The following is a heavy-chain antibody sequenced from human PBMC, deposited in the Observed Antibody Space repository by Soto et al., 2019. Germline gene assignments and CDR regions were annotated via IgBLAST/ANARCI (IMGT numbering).Heavy chain of an antibody. CDR1: GYTFTGYY. V-gene: IGHV1-2*04. Sequence: ASVKVSCKASGYTFTGYYMHCVRQAPGQGLEWMGWINPNSGGTNYAQKFQGWVTMTRDTSISTAYMELSRLRSDDTAVYYCARNFGSGSYPYYFDYWGQGTLVTVSS. J-gene: IGHJ4*02. CDR3: ARNFGSGSYPYYFDY. CDR2: INPNSGGT. D-gene: IGHD3-10*01.